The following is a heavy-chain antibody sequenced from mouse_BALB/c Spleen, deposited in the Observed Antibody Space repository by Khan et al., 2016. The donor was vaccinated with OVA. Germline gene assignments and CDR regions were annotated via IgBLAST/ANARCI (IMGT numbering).Heavy chain of an antibody. CDR3: AIHNYGPFAY. D-gene: IGHD1-1*01. J-gene: IGHJ3*01. CDR1: GFTFSTYA. Sequence: EVELVESGGDLVKPGGSLKLSCSASGFTFSTYAMSWVRQTPEKRLEWVATISSGGDYIYYPDSVKGRFTISRDNAKNTLYLQMSSLRSEDTAMFSCAIHNYGPFAYWGQGTLVTVSA. V-gene: IGHV5-9-3*01. CDR2: ISSGGDYI.